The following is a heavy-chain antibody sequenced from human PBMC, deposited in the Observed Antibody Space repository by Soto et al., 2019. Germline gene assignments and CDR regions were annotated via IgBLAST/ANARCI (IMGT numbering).Heavy chain of an antibody. CDR2: ISYDGSNK. CDR3: AKESRALRVLEWSTVDYYGMDV. V-gene: IGHV3-30*18. CDR1: GFTFSSYG. J-gene: IGHJ6*02. D-gene: IGHD3-3*01. Sequence: GGSLRLSCAASGFTFSSYGMHWVRQAPGKGLEWVAVISYDGSNKYYADSVKGRFTISRDNSKNTLYLQMNSLRAEDTAVYYCAKESRALRVLEWSTVDYYGMDVWGQGTTVTVSS.